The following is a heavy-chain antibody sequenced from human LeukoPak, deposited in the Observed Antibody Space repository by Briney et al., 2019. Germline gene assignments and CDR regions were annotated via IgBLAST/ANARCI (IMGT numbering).Heavy chain of an antibody. Sequence: SETLSLTCTVSGASISSSTDYWGWIRQPPGKGLEWIANSYCSGSTYYNPSLKSRVPISVDTSKNQFSLKLSSVTAADTAVYYCAGLIRPGWFDPWGQGTLVTVSS. D-gene: IGHD1-14*01. CDR1: GASISSSTDY. CDR2: SYCSGST. V-gene: IGHV4-39*01. CDR3: AGLIRPGWFDP. J-gene: IGHJ5*02.